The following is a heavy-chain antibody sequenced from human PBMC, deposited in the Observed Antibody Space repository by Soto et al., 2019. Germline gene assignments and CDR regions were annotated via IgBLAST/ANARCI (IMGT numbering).Heavy chain of an antibody. J-gene: IGHJ5*02. CDR1: GYTFTNYG. V-gene: IGHV1-18*01. D-gene: IGHD1-26*01. CDR2: ISDFEGHI. CDR3: ARDYYRWGEDSFDP. Sequence: QVELVQSGAEMKKPGASVKVSCKASGYTFTNYGISWVRQAPGQGLEWMGWISDFEGHINYAQKFRGRVTLTIDTSTSTAYMDLRSLTSDDAAIYYCARDYYRWGEDSFDPWGQGTLVTVSS.